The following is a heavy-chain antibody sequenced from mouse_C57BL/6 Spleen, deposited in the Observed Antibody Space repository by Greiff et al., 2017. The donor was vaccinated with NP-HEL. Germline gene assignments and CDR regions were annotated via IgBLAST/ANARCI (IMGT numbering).Heavy chain of an antibody. J-gene: IGHJ2*01. CDR3: ARYDYDKVYFDY. D-gene: IGHD2-4*01. Sequence: EVQLVESGGGLVKPGGSLKLSCAASGFTFSDYGMHWVRQAPEKGLEWVAYISSGSSTIYYADTVKGRFTISRDNAKNTLFLQMTSLRSEDTAMYYCARYDYDKVYFDYWGQGTTLTVSS. CDR1: GFTFSDYG. V-gene: IGHV5-17*01. CDR2: ISSGSSTI.